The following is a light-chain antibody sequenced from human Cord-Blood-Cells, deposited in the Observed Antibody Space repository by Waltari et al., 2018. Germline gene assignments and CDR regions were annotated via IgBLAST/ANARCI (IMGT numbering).Light chain of an antibody. CDR3: CSYAGSYV. Sequence: QSALTQPRSVSGSPGQSVTISCTGTSSDVGCYNYVSWYQQHPGKPPKLMIYDVSKRPSGVPDRFSGSKSGNTASLTISGLQAEDEADYYCCSYAGSYVFGTGTKVTVL. CDR1: SSDVGCYNY. V-gene: IGLV2-11*01. J-gene: IGLJ1*01. CDR2: DVS.